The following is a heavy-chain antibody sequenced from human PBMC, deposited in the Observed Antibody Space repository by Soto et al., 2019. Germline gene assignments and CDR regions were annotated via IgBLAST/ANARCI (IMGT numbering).Heavy chain of an antibody. D-gene: IGHD3-3*01. Sequence: PGGSLRLSCLAPGFTFNTYSMTWARQAHGKGLEWVSSISRSHTYIDYADSVRGRFTISRDNAQNTLYLQMDSLRADDSAIYYSARDPITIFGVAHHTSFDVWGQGTEVTVSS. CDR2: ISRSHTYI. J-gene: IGHJ3*01. CDR1: GFTFNTYS. CDR3: ARDPITIFGVAHHTSFDV. V-gene: IGHV3-21*01.